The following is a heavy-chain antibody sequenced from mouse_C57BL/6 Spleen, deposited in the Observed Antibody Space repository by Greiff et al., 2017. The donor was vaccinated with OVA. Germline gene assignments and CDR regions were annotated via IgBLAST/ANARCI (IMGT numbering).Heavy chain of an antibody. CDR1: GFTFSSYA. J-gene: IGHJ2*01. V-gene: IGHV5-4*01. Sequence: EVQLVESGGGLVKPGGSLKLSCAASGFTFSSYAMSWVRQTPEKRLEWVATISDGGSYTYYPDNVKGRFTISRDNAKNNLYLQMSHLKSEDTAMYYCARERLYDGYYGYFDYWGQGTTLTVSS. D-gene: IGHD2-3*01. CDR2: ISDGGSYT. CDR3: ARERLYDGYYGYFDY.